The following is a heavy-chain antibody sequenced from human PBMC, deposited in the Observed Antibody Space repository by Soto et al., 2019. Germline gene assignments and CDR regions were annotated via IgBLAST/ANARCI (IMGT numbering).Heavy chain of an antibody. CDR1: GFTFSNYA. Sequence: GGSLRLSCAASGFTFSNYAMTWVRQAPGKGLEWVSGLNGSGGSTSSADSVKGRFAISRDNSKNTLYLQLNSLRVDDTAIYYCARGGVYGTDHYYRGMDVWGQGRPVTVS. V-gene: IGHV3-23*01. D-gene: IGHD4-17*01. CDR3: ARGGVYGTDHYYRGMDV. J-gene: IGHJ6*02. CDR2: LNGSGGST.